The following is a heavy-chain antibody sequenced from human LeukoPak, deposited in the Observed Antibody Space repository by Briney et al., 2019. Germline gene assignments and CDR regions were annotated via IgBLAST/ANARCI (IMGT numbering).Heavy chain of an antibody. V-gene: IGHV4-4*07. CDR3: ARESLEDTYYYYIDV. J-gene: IGHJ6*03. CDR1: GGSISNYY. D-gene: IGHD5-18*01. Sequence: KPSETLSLTCTVSGGSISNYYWNWIRQPAGKGLEWIGRIYTSGSTNYNPSLKSRVTMSVDTSKNQFSLKLNSVTAADTAVYFCARESLEDTYYYYIDVWGKGTTVTVSS. CDR2: IYTSGST.